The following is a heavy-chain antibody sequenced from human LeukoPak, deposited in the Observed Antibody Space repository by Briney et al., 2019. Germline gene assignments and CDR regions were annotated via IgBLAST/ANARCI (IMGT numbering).Heavy chain of an antibody. CDR1: GGSFRGYY. Sequence: SETLSLTCAVYGGSFRGYYWSWIRQPRGKGLEWIGEINHSGSTNYNPSLKSRVTISVDTSKNQFSLKLSSVTAADTAVYYCARAPSYYYDSSGYYYRNYFDYWGQGTLVTVSS. D-gene: IGHD3-22*01. J-gene: IGHJ4*02. V-gene: IGHV4-34*01. CDR3: ARAPSYYYDSSGYYYRNYFDY. CDR2: INHSGST.